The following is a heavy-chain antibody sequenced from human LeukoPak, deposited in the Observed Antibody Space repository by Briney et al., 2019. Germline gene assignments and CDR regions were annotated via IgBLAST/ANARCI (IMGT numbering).Heavy chain of an antibody. Sequence: SETLSLTCTVSGGSISSYYWSWIRQPPGKGLEWIGYIYYSGSTYYNPSLKSRVTISVDRSKNQFSLKLSSVTAADTAVYYCARGSIVGDNWFDPWGQGTLVTVSS. CDR2: IYYSGST. V-gene: IGHV4-59*12. J-gene: IGHJ5*02. D-gene: IGHD1-26*01. CDR1: GGSISSYY. CDR3: ARGSIVGDNWFDP.